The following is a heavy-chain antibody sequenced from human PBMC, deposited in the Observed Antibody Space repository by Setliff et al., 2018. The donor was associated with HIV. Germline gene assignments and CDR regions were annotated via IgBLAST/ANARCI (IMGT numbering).Heavy chain of an antibody. J-gene: IGHJ5*02. V-gene: IGHV1-69*13. Sequence: ASVKVSCKASGGSFSNYAFSWVRRAPGQGLEWMGGFVPMFGSANYAQKFQGRLTITADESTTTVYMELSRFRSEDTAVYYCARGRYYDSGTYFTETWGQGTLVTVSS. CDR3: ARGRYYDSGTYFTET. CDR1: GGSFSNYA. CDR2: FVPMFGSA. D-gene: IGHD3-10*01.